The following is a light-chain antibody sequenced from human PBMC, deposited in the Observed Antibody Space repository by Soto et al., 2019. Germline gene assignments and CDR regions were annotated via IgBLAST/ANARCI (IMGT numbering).Light chain of an antibody. CDR2: GAS. Sequence: EIVMTQSPATLSVSPGERATLSCRASQSVSSNLAWYQQKPGQAPRLLIYGASTRATGIPARFNGSGSGTEFTLTISSLQSEDFAVYYCQQYNNWPPAFTFGPGTKVDIK. CDR3: QQYNNWPPAFT. V-gene: IGKV3-15*01. CDR1: QSVSSN. J-gene: IGKJ3*01.